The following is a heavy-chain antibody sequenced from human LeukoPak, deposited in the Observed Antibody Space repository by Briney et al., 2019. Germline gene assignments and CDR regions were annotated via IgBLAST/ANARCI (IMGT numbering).Heavy chain of an antibody. Sequence: AGGSLRLSCAASGFIFSTYGMHWVRQAPGKGLEWVSVISYSGSVQFYADSVKGRFTISRDDSKNTVHLQMNRLRVEDTAIYYCARSPRDSRDWTGTLDYWGQGVLVTVSS. D-gene: IGHD3-22*01. CDR3: ARSPRDSRDWTGTLDY. CDR1: GFIFSTYG. J-gene: IGHJ4*02. V-gene: IGHV3-30*19. CDR2: ISYSGSVQ.